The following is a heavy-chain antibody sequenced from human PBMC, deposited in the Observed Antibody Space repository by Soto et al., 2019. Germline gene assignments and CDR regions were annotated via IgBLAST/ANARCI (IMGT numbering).Heavy chain of an antibody. D-gene: IGHD6-19*01. CDR3: ARRRAVAGTWFDY. J-gene: IGHJ4*02. CDR1: GYTFTSYA. V-gene: IGHV1-3*01. Sequence: ASVKVSCKASGYTFTSYAMHWVRQAPGQRLEWMGWINAGNGNTKYSQKFQGRVTITRDTSASTAYMELSSLRSEDTAVYYCARRRAVAGTWFDYWGQGTLVTVSS. CDR2: INAGNGNT.